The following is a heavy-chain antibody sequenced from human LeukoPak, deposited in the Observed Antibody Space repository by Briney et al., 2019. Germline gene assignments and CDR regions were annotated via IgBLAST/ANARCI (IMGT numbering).Heavy chain of an antibody. J-gene: IGHJ4*02. CDR3: ATHGSYYFDY. Sequence: GGSLRLSCAASGFTFSSYSMNWVRQAPVKVLEWVSYISSSSSTIYYADSVKGRFTISRDNAKNSLYLQMNSLRDEDTAVYYCATHGSYYFDYWGQGTLVTVSS. CDR2: ISSSSSTI. V-gene: IGHV3-48*02. CDR1: GFTFSSYS. D-gene: IGHD1-26*01.